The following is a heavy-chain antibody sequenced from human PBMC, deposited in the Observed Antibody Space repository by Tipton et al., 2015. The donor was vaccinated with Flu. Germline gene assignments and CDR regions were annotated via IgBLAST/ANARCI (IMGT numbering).Heavy chain of an antibody. CDR3: ARDGGRITMIVGGAFDI. V-gene: IGHV4-4*07. Sequence: TLSLTCTVSGGSISSYYWSWIRQPAGKGLEWLGRIYTSGSTNYNPSLQSRVTMSVDTSKNQFSLKLSSVTAADTAVYYCARDGGRITMIVGGAFDIWGQGTMVTVSS. D-gene: IGHD3-22*01. CDR1: GGSISSYY. CDR2: IYTSGST. J-gene: IGHJ3*02.